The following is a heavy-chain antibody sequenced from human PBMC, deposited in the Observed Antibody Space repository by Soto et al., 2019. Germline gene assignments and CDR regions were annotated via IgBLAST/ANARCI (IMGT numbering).Heavy chain of an antibody. J-gene: IGHJ6*03. Sequence: SVKVSCKASGGTFSSYTISWVRQAPGQGLEWMGRIIPILGIANYAQKFQGRVTITADKSTSTAYMELSSLRSEDTAVYYCASSPSVAGGYYYYMDVWGKGTTVTVS. CDR1: GGTFSSYT. CDR3: ASSPSVAGGYYYYMDV. V-gene: IGHV1-69*02. D-gene: IGHD6-19*01. CDR2: IIPILGIA.